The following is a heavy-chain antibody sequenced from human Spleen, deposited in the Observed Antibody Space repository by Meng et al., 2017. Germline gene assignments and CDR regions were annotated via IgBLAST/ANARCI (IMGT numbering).Heavy chain of an antibody. D-gene: IGHD3-10*01. CDR1: GFTFDDYG. V-gene: IGHV3-66*03. Sequence: GESLKISCAASGFTFDDYGMSWVRQAPGKGLEWVSVIYSCGSTYYGDSEKGRFTISRDNSKNTLYLQMNSLRAEDTAVYYCARGPRSYYGSGSYHQIYYYYGMDVWGQGTTVTVSS. CDR2: IYSCGST. CDR3: ARGPRSYYGSGSYHQIYYYYGMDV. J-gene: IGHJ6*02.